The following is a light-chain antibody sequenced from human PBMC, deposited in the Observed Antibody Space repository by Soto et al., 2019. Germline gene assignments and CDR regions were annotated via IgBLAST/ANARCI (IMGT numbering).Light chain of an antibody. CDR3: SSYTSSSPYV. CDR1: SSDVGGYNY. V-gene: IGLV2-8*01. J-gene: IGLJ1*01. CDR2: EVN. Sequence: QSVLTQPPSASGSPGQSVAISCTGTSSDVGGYNYVSWYQQHPGKAPKLMIYEVNKRPSGVPDRFSGSKSGNTASLTISGLQAEDEADYYCSSYTSSSPYVFXTGTKVTVL.